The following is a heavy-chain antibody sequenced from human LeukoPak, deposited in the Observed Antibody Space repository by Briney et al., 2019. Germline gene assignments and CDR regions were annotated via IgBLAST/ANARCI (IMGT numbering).Heavy chain of an antibody. CDR1: GYTFTSSD. Sequence: ASVKVSYKASGYTFTSSDINWVRQATGHGLEWMGWMNPNSGNTGYAQKFQGRVTMTRNTSISTAYMELSSLRSEDTAVYYCARGESSSWYRYYYYYYMDVWGKGTTVTVSS. J-gene: IGHJ6*03. V-gene: IGHV1-8*01. D-gene: IGHD6-13*01. CDR2: MNPNSGNT. CDR3: ARGESSSWYRYYYYYYMDV.